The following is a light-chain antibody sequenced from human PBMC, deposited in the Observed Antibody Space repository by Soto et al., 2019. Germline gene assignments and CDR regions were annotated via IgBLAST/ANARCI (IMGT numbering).Light chain of an antibody. CDR3: QQYVSSPPIT. CDR2: GAS. J-gene: IGKJ5*01. Sequence: EIVLTQSPGTLSLSPGERATLSCRASQSVSSSYLAWYQQKPGQAPMLLIYGASSRANGNPDRFSGSGSGTDFTLTISRLQPEDFAVYYCQQYVSSPPITFGQGTRLEIK. CDR1: QSVSSSY. V-gene: IGKV3-20*01.